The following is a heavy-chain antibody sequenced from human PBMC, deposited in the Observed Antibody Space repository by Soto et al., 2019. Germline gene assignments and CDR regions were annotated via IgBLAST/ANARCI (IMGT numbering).Heavy chain of an antibody. J-gene: IGHJ4*02. Sequence: SETLSLTCTVSGGSISSYYWSWIRQPPGKGLEWIGYIYYSGSTNYNPSLKSRVTISVDTSKNQFSLKLSSVTAADTAVYYCARTLRRSSGVFPFDYWGQGTLVTVS. CDR2: IYYSGST. D-gene: IGHD3-22*01. CDR3: ARTLRRSSGVFPFDY. V-gene: IGHV4-59*01. CDR1: GGSISSYY.